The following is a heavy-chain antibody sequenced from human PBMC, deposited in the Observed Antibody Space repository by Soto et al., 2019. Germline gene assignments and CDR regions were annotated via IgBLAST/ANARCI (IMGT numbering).Heavy chain of an antibody. CDR3: ARGYNNYWGYWFDP. J-gene: IGHJ5*02. CDR2: IYYSGST. D-gene: IGHD4-4*01. Sequence: SETLSLTCTVSGGSISSHYWSWIRQPPGKGLEWIAFIYYSGSTNYNPSLKSRVTISVDTSKNQFSLKLSSVTAADTAIYYCARGYNNYWGYWFDPWGQGTLVTVSS. V-gene: IGHV4-59*11. CDR1: GGSISSHY.